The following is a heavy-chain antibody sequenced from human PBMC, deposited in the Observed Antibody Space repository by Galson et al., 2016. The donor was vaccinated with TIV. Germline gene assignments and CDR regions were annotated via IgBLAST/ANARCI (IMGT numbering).Heavy chain of an antibody. CDR1: GDPFSSYP. V-gene: IGHV1-69*13. CDR3: AKDRNTAMDTYHYYYGMDV. J-gene: IGHJ6*02. CDR2: FIPLFGTA. Sequence: SVKVSCKASGDPFSSYPFNWVRQAPGQGLEWVGGFIPLFGTANYAQKFQGRVTISADESTSTLYMEVRSLRSEDTAVYYCAKDRNTAMDTYHYYYGMDVWGQGATVIVSS. D-gene: IGHD5-18*01.